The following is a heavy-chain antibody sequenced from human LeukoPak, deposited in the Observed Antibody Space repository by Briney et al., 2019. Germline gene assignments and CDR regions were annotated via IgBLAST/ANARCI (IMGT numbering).Heavy chain of an antibody. D-gene: IGHD2-2*01. V-gene: IGHV4-4*02. CDR2: VYHSGST. Sequence: SETLSLTCAVSGDSISTNHWWSWVRQPPGKGLEWIGEVYHSGSTNYNPSLKSRVTISVDKSKNLFSLKLTSVTAADTAVYYCASALGYCSSTSCPSLDAFDIWGQGTMVTVSS. CDR1: GDSISTNHW. CDR3: ASALGYCSSTSCPSLDAFDI. J-gene: IGHJ3*02.